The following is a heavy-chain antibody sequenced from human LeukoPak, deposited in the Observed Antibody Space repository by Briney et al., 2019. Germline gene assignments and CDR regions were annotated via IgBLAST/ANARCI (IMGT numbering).Heavy chain of an antibody. CDR3: VRLSGQWLVHSYFDH. J-gene: IGHJ4*02. Sequence: ASVKVSCKASGYKFTSYGLARVRQAPGHGPEYMGWISTHNGLADYSEKFRGRVTMATDTSANTAYMELQSLKSDDTAIYYCVRLSGQWLVHSYFDHWGQGTQVIVSS. CDR2: ISTHNGLA. D-gene: IGHD6-19*01. CDR1: GYKFTSYG. V-gene: IGHV1-18*01.